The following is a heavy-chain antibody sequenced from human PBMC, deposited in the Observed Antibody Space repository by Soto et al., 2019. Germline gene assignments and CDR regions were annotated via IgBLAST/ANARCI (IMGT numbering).Heavy chain of an antibody. V-gene: IGHV4-61*08. D-gene: IGHD2-15*01. Sequence: XETLSLSCNVAGFSMISGGYFWSWIRQPPGKVLEWLVYIYYTGATSYNPALGGRVTISLDTSKTQFSLKLTSVTDADTAVYFCARDNPPPSHYSPAGWFDTWGQGAMVTVSS. CDR2: IYYTGAT. CDR3: ARDNPPPSHYSPAGWFDT. J-gene: IGHJ5*02. CDR1: GFSMISGGYF.